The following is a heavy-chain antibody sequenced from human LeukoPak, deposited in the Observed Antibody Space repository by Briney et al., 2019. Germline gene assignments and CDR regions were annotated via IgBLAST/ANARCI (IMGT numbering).Heavy chain of an antibody. J-gene: IGHJ4*02. Sequence: PSETLSLTCTVPGGSISSSSYYWGWIRQPPGKGLGWIGSIYYSGSTYYNPSLKSRVTISVDTSKNQFSLKLSSVSAADTAVYYCARRARGFGESPFDYWGQGTLVSVSS. CDR1: GGSISSSSYY. V-gene: IGHV4-39*01. CDR3: ARRARGFGESPFDY. D-gene: IGHD3-10*01. CDR2: IYYSGST.